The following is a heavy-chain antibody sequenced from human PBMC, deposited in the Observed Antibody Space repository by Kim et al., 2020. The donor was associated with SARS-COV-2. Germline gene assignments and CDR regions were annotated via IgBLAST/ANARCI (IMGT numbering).Heavy chain of an antibody. Sequence: GGSLRLSCAASGFTFSSYTMTWVRQAPGKGLEWVAHISGSGHQTFYADSVKGRFTVSRDNFQNTLNLQMSSLRAEDTAVYYCAKDKTLTTNSSWGAFDV. CDR2: ISGSGHQT. V-gene: IGHV3-23*01. D-gene: IGHD6-6*01. CDR3: AKDKTLTTNSSWGAFDV. J-gene: IGHJ3*01. CDR1: GFTFSSYT.